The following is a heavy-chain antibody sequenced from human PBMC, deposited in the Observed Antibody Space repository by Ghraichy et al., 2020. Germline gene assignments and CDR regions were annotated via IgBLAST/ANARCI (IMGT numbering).Heavy chain of an antibody. D-gene: IGHD3-22*01. CDR3: AKAYYYDSSGYYFWSPVYYYGMDV. J-gene: IGHJ6*02. CDR1: GFTFSSYA. V-gene: IGHV3-23*01. CDR2: ISGSGGST. Sequence: GGSLRLSCAASGFTFSSYAMSWVRQAPGKGLEWVSAISGSGGSTYYADSVKGRFTISRDNSKNTLYLQMNSLRAEDTAVYYCAKAYYYDSSGYYFWSPVYYYGMDVWGQGTTVTVSS.